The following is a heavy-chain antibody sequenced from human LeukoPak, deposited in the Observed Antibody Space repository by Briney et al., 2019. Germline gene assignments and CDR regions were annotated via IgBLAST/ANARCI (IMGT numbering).Heavy chain of an antibody. Sequence: SETLSLTCTVSGGSISSYYWSWIRQPPGKGLEWIGYIYYSGSTNYNPSLKSRVTISVDTSKNQFSLKLSSVTAADTAVYYCARHRRATYYGSNWFDPWGQGTLVTVSS. CDR3: ARHRRATYYGSNWFDP. V-gene: IGHV4-59*08. D-gene: IGHD3-10*01. J-gene: IGHJ5*02. CDR1: GGSISSYY. CDR2: IYYSGST.